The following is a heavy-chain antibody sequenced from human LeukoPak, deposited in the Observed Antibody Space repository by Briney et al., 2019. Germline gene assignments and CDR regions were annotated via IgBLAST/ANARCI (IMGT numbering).Heavy chain of an antibody. CDR2: INPNSGGT. Sequence: GASVKVSCKASGCTFTGYYMHWVRQAPGQGLEWMGWINPNSGGTNYAQNFQGRVTMTRDTSISTAYMELSRLRSDDTAVYYCARGGGYCGGDCYDYWGQGTLVTVSS. CDR3: ARGGGYCGGDCYDY. CDR1: GCTFTGYY. V-gene: IGHV1-2*02. J-gene: IGHJ4*02. D-gene: IGHD2-21*01.